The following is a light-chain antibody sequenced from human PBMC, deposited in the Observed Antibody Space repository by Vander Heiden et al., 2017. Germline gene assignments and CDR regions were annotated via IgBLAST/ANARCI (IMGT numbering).Light chain of an antibody. Sequence: DIVMSHTPDSLSVSLDERATLTCTSSQSVLSSSNNKNYLTWFQQKPGQPPKLLIYWASTRETGVPDRFSGSGSGTDFTLTISSLQAEDVAVYYCQQYYNIPRTFGQGTKVEIK. J-gene: IGKJ1*01. CDR3: QQYYNIPRT. CDR1: QSVLSSSNNKNY. CDR2: WAS. V-gene: IGKV4-1*01.